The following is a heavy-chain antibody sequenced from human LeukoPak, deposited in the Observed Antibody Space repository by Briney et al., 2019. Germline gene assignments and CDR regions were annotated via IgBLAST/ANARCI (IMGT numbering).Heavy chain of an antibody. CDR3: ARDGFGVYSNSYYYYYYMDV. Sequence: ASVKVSCKASGGTFSSYAISWVRQAPGQGLEWMGGIIPIFGTANYAQKFQGRVTITTDESASTAYMELSSLRSEDTAVYYCARDGFGVYSNSYYYYYYMDVWGKGTTVTVSS. D-gene: IGHD4-11*01. V-gene: IGHV1-69*05. CDR2: IIPIFGTA. J-gene: IGHJ6*03. CDR1: GGTFSSYA.